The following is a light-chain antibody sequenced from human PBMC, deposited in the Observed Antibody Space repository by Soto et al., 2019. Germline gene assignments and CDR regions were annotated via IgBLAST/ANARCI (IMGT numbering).Light chain of an antibody. CDR3: CSYVTTPEI. J-gene: IGLJ1*01. V-gene: IGLV2-11*01. CDR2: DGT. Sequence: QSALAQPRSVSGSPGRSLTISCTGTSSDVDDYRYVSWYQQYPGKAPKLVIYDGTKRPSGVPDRFSGSNSGNTASLTISGLQAEDEADYYCCSYVTTPEIFGTGTKV. CDR1: SSDVDDYRY.